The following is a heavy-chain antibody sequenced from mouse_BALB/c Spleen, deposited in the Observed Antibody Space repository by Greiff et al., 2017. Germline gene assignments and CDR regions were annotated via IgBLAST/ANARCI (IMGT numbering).Heavy chain of an antibody. V-gene: IGHV3-8*02. CDR3: ARYDYVYYAMDY. CDR2: ISYSGST. D-gene: IGHD2-4*01. J-gene: IGHJ4*01. CDR1: GDSITSGY. Sequence: EVKLVESGPSLVKPSQTLSLTCSVTGDSITSGYWNWIRKFPGNKLEYMGYISYSGSTYYNPSLKSRISITRDTSKNQYYLQLNSVTTEDTATYYCARYDYVYYAMDYWGQGTSVTVSS.